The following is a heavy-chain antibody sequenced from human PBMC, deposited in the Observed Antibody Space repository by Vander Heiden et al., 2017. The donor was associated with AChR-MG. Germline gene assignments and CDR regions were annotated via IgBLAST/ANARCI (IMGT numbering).Heavy chain of an antibody. D-gene: IGHD3-22*01. CDR1: GFTFSTNA. Sequence: EVQLVESGGGLVQPGGSLRLSCAASGFTFSTNAMSWVRQAPGKGLEWVSAISGSGGNTYYADSVKGRFTISRDNSKNTLHLQMNSLRAEDTALYYCAKDGISSSWYDIDYWGQGTLVTVSS. CDR2: ISGSGGNT. V-gene: IGHV3-23*04. CDR3: AKDGISSSWYDIDY. J-gene: IGHJ4*02.